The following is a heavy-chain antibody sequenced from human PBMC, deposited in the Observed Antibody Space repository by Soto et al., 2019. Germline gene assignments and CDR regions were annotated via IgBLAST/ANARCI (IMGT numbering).Heavy chain of an antibody. Sequence: ASVKVSCKASGYTFTSYAMHWVRQAPGQRPEWMGWINAGNGNTKYSQRFQGRVTITRDTSATTAYMELSSLRSEDTAVYYCARGVGATYFDYWGLGSLVTVPQ. CDR3: ARGVGATYFDY. CDR2: INAGNGNT. J-gene: IGHJ4*02. V-gene: IGHV1-3*01. D-gene: IGHD1-26*01. CDR1: GYTFTSYA.